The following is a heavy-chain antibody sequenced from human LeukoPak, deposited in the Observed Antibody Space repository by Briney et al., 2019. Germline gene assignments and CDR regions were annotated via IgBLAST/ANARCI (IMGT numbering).Heavy chain of an antibody. CDR3: ASMTGYSSGWPDY. CDR2: ISSSGSTI. J-gene: IGHJ4*02. CDR1: GFTFISYE. Sequence: GGSLRLSCAASGFTFISYEMNWVRQAPGKGLEWVSYISSSGSTIYYADSVKGRFTISRDNAKNSLYLQMNSLRAEDTAVYYCASMTGYSSGWPDYWGQGTLVTVSS. V-gene: IGHV3-48*03. D-gene: IGHD6-19*01.